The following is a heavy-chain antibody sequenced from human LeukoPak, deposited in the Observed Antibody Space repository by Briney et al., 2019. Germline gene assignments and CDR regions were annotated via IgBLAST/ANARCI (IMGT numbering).Heavy chain of an antibody. Sequence: PGGSLRLSCAASGFTFSSYSMNWVRQAPGKGLEWVSSISSSSSYIYYADSVKGRFTISRDNAKNSLYLQMNSLRAEDTAVYYCARDLGGSYYEGVHDYWGQGTLVTVSS. V-gene: IGHV3-21*01. D-gene: IGHD1-26*01. CDR2: ISSSSSYI. CDR1: GFTFSSYS. CDR3: ARDLGGSYYEGVHDY. J-gene: IGHJ4*02.